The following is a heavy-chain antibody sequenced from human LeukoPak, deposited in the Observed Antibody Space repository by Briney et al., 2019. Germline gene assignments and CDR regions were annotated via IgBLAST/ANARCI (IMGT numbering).Heavy chain of an antibody. CDR3: AKVRGAVAITFLDY. V-gene: IGHV3-23*01. Sequence: GGSLRLSCAASGFTFSNYAMNWVRQAPGKGLEWISGISGSGGRTSYADSVKGRFTISRDNSKNTVYLQMNSLRAEDTAVYYCAKVRGAVAITFLDYWGQGTLVTVSS. J-gene: IGHJ4*02. CDR2: ISGSGGRT. CDR1: GFTFSNYA. D-gene: IGHD3-22*01.